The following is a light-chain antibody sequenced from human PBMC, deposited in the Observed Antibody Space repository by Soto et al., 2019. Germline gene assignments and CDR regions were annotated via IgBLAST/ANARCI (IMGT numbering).Light chain of an antibody. J-gene: IGKJ1*01. CDR3: QQYGSSPAT. CDR2: GAS. CDR1: QSVNSNF. V-gene: IGKV3-20*01. Sequence: EIVLTQSPATLSMSPGERASLFCRASQSVNSNFLAWYQQRPGQAPRLLVFGASSRATGIPERFSGSGSGTDLALTISRLEPADFAVYYCQQYGSSPATFGQGTKVEIK.